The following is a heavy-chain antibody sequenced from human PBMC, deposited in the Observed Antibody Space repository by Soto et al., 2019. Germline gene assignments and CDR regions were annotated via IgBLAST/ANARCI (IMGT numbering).Heavy chain of an antibody. CDR3: ARDVAVAGTSPRYYYYGMDV. D-gene: IGHD6-19*01. CDR2: ISYDGSNK. Sequence: QVQLVESGGGVVQPGRSLRLSCAASGFTFSSYAMHWVRQAPGKGLEWVAVISYDGSNKYYADSVKGRFTISRDNSKKTLYLQMNSLIAEDTAVYYCARDVAVAGTSPRYYYYGMDVWGQGTTVTVSS. V-gene: IGHV3-30-3*01. CDR1: GFTFSSYA. J-gene: IGHJ6*02.